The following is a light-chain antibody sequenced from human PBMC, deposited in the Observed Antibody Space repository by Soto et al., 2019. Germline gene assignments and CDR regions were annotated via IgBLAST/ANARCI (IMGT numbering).Light chain of an antibody. CDR1: QSVSSSY. J-gene: IGKJ3*01. CDR3: QQYGSSPPFT. CDR2: SES. Sequence: IVLTQSPGTLSLTPGERATLSCRASQSVSSSYLAWYQQKPGQAPRLLIYSESSRATGIPDRFSVSGSGTDFTLTISRLEPEDAAVDYCQQYGSSPPFTFGPGTRVDIK. V-gene: IGKV3-20*01.